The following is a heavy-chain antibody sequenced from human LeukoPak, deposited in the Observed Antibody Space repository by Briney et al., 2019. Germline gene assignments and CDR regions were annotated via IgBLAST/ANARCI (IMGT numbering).Heavy chain of an antibody. CDR3: ARERCSSVSCFGDMDV. J-gene: IGHJ6*03. D-gene: IGHD2-2*01. CDR1: GGSFSGYY. V-gene: IGHV4-59*01. Sequence: PSETLSLTCAVYGGSFSGYYWTWIRQSPGKGLEWIGNVYKSGSTKYHSSLQSRVTISVDTSKNQFALKLRSVTAADTAVYFCARERCSSVSCFGDMDVWGKGTAVTVS. CDR2: VYKSGST.